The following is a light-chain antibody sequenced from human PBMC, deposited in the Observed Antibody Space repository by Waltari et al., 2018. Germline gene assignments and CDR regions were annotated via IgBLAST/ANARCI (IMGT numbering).Light chain of an antibody. V-gene: IGKV1-33*01. CDR3: QQYDSLTLLT. Sequence: DIEMTQSPSSLSASVGEKVTITFRASQDISNHLSWFQQKPGKAPKLLLYDVSKLETGVASRFSGGGSRADFTLIINDVQPEDVATYYCQQYDSLTLLTFGQGTRLE. J-gene: IGKJ5*01. CDR1: QDISNH. CDR2: DVS.